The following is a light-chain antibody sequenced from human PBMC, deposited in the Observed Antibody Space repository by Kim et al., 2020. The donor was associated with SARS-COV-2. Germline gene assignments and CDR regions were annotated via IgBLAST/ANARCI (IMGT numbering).Light chain of an antibody. Sequence: SSELTQDPAVSVALGQTVRITCQGDSLRTYYVSWYQQKPGQAPLLVIYGKNNRPSGIPDRFSGSSSGNTASLTIAGAQAEDEADYYCNSRDTSGDHPWVFGGGTQLTVL. CDR2: GKN. CDR1: SLRTYY. J-gene: IGLJ3*02. V-gene: IGLV3-19*01. CDR3: NSRDTSGDHPWV.